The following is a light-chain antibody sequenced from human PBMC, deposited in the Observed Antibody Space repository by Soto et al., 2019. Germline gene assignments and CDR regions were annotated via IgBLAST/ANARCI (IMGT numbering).Light chain of an antibody. J-gene: IGLJ3*02. CDR2: GNN. CDR1: SSNIGAGYD. Sequence: QSVLTQPPSVSGAPGQRVTISCTGSSSNIGAGYDVHWYQQLPGTAPKLLIYGNNNRPSGVPDQFSGSKSGTSASLAITGLQSEDEADYYCHSYDTSLSGHWVFGGGTKLTVL. V-gene: IGLV1-40*01. CDR3: HSYDTSLSGHWV.